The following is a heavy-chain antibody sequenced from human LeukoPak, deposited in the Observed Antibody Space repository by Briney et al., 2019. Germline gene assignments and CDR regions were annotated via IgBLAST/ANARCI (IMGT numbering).Heavy chain of an antibody. D-gene: IGHD6-6*01. CDR3: ARTYSSSSPSEFDY. J-gene: IGHJ4*02. CDR1: GGSNSSGSYY. V-gene: IGHV4-61*02. CDR2: IYTSGST. Sequence: PSQTLSLTCTVSGGSNSSGSYYWSWIRQPAGKGLEWIGRIYTSGSTNYNPSLKSRVTISVDTSKNQFSLKLSSVTAADTAVYYCARTYSSSSPSEFDYWGQGTLVTVSS.